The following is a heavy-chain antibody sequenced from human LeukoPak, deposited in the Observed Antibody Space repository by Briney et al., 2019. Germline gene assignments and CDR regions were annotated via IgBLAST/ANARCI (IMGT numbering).Heavy chain of an antibody. CDR1: GFTFSNAW. CDR2: IKSKTDGGTT. V-gene: IGHV3-15*01. CDR3: AKAPLGYYYDSSGPNFDY. J-gene: IGHJ4*02. D-gene: IGHD3-22*01. Sequence: GGSLRLSCAASGFTFSNAWMSWVRQAPGKGLEWVGRIKSKTDGGTTDYAAPVKGRFTISRDDSKNTLYLQMNSLRAEDTAVYYCAKAPLGYYYDSSGPNFDYWGQGTLVTVSS.